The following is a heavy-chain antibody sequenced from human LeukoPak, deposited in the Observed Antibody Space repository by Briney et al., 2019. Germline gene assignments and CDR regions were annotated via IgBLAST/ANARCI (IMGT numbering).Heavy chain of an antibody. CDR2: IYSGGST. Sequence: PGGSMRLSCAASGFTVSSNYMSWVRQAPGKGLEWVSVIYSGGSTYYADSVKGRFTISRDNSKNTLYLQMNSLRAEDTAVYYCARSLLGVFDYWGQGTLVTVSS. CDR3: ARSLLGVFDY. V-gene: IGHV3-66*02. D-gene: IGHD2-8*02. J-gene: IGHJ4*02. CDR1: GFTVSSNY.